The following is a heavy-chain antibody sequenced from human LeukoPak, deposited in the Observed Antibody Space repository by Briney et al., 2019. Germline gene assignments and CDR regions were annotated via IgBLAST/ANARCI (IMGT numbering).Heavy chain of an antibody. D-gene: IGHD3-3*01. CDR1: GYTFTGYY. J-gene: IGHJ6*03. V-gene: IGHV1-2*02. CDR3: ARDHQGTYFDFWSGSKANNYYYMDV. CDR2: INPNSGGT. Sequence: ASVKVSCKASGYTFTGYYIHWVRQAPGQGLEWMGWINPNSGGTNYAQKFQGRVTMTRDTSISTASMELSRLRSDDTAVYYCARDHQGTYFDFWSGSKANNYYYMDVWGKGTTVTVSS.